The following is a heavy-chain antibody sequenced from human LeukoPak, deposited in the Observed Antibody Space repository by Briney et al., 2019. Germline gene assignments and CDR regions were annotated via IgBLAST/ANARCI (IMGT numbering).Heavy chain of an antibody. CDR3: ARDPPAVATNTYG. Sequence: PGGSLRLSCAASGFTFSRHWMSWVRQAPGKGLEWVAHIRQDGNWRHHVDSVKGRFTISRDNAKNTLYLQMNSLRAEDTAVYYCARDPPAVATNTYGWGQGTLVTVSS. J-gene: IGHJ4*02. CDR2: IRQDGNWR. D-gene: IGHD6-13*01. CDR1: GFTFSRHW. V-gene: IGHV3-7*01.